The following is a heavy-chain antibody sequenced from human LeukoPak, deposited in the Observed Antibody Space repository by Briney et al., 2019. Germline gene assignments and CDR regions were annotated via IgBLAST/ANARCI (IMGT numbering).Heavy chain of an antibody. Sequence: GGSLRLSCAASGFTFSRFLMHWVRQAPGKGLVWVSLISNDGRTTRYADSVKGRLTISRDNAKNTLYLEMNSLRAEDTAVYYCARDLAGSIDYWGQGTLVTVSS. D-gene: IGHD6-19*01. CDR1: GFTFSRFL. V-gene: IGHV3-74*01. J-gene: IGHJ4*02. CDR3: ARDLAGSIDY. CDR2: ISNDGRTT.